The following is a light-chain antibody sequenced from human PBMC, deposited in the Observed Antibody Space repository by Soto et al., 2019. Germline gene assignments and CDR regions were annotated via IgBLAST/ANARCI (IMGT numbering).Light chain of an antibody. Sequence: DIQMTQSPSTLSASVGDRVAITCRASQNIGSRLAWYQQKPDEAPKLLIYDASSLESGVPLRFGGNGSGTDFTLIISSLQPDHFATYYCQQCNTPFTFGCGTKVEIK. CDR2: DAS. CDR1: QNIGSR. CDR3: QQCNTPFT. V-gene: IGKV1-5*01. J-gene: IGKJ4*01.